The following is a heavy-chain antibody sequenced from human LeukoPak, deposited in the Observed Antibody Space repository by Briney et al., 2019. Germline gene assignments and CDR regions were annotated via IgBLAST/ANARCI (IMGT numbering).Heavy chain of an antibody. V-gene: IGHV1-18*01. CDR1: GYAFTSYG. J-gene: IGHJ4*02. CDR3: ARDIQDEWELHYYFDY. D-gene: IGHD1-26*01. Sequence: GASVKVSCKASGYAFTSYGISWVRQAPGQGLEWMGWISAYNGNTNYAQKLQGRVTMTTDTSTSTAYMELRSLRSDDTAVYYCARDIQDEWELHYYFDYWGQGTLVTVSS. CDR2: ISAYNGNT.